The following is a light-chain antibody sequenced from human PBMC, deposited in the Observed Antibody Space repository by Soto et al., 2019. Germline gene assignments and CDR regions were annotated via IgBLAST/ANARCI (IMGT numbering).Light chain of an antibody. J-gene: IGLJ1*01. CDR2: ANN. Sequence: QSVLTQPPSASGTPGQRVTISCSGSSSNIGSNTVNWYQQLPGTAPKLLIHANNQRPSGVPDRFSGSKSGTSASPAISWLQSEEADYYCAAWDDSLNRYVFGTGTKVTVL. CDR3: AAWDDSLNRYV. V-gene: IGLV1-44*01. CDR1: SSNIGSNT.